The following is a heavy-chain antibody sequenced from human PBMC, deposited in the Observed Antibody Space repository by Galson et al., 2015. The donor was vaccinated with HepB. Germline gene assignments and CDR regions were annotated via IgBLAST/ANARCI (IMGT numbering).Heavy chain of an antibody. CDR3: ARHFARETYAVRLFAN. J-gene: IGHJ4*02. Sequence: ETLSLTCTVSGGSISSSSYYWGWIRQPPGKGLEWIGSIYYSGCTYYNPSLKSRVTISVDTSKNQFSLKLSSVTAADTAVYYCARHFARETYAVRLFANWGQGTLVTVSS. D-gene: IGHD3-10*02. CDR1: GGSISSSSYY. V-gene: IGHV4-39*01. CDR2: IYYSGCT.